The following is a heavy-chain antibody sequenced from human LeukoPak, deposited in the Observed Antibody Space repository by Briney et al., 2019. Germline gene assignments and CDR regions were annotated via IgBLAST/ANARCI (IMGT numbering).Heavy chain of an antibody. V-gene: IGHV3-21*01. CDR1: GVTFSSYS. Sequence: GGSLRHSCAVCGVTFSSYSMNWVRQAPGKGLEWVSSISSSSSYIYYADSVKGRFTISRDNATNSLYLQMNSLRAEDTAVYYCARDLLALDSPNWFDPWGQGTLVTVSS. CDR2: ISSSSSYI. CDR3: ARDLLALDSPNWFDP. D-gene: IGHD2-2*03. J-gene: IGHJ5*02.